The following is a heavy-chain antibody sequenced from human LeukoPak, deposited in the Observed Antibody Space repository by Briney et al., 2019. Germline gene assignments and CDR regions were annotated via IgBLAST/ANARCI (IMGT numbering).Heavy chain of an antibody. Sequence: SETLSLTCTVSGGSISSTNYYWGWIRQPPGRGLEWIGSVYYSGSTYSNPSLKSRVTVSVDTSKSRFSLKLTSVTAADTAVYYCARLYHDSRGYYWFDPWGQGTLVTVSS. CDR2: VYYSGST. CDR3: ARLYHDSRGYYWFDP. D-gene: IGHD3-22*01. CDR1: GGSISSTNYY. J-gene: IGHJ5*02. V-gene: IGHV4-39*01.